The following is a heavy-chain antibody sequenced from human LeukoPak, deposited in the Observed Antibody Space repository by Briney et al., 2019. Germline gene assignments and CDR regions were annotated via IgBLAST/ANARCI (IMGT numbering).Heavy chain of an antibody. CDR3: ASLGRGP. Sequence: PSETLSLTCTVSGYSISSGYYWGWIRQPPGKGLEWIGSIYHSGSTYYNPSLKSRVTISVDTSKNQFSLKLSSVTAADTAVYYCASLGRGPWGQGTLVTVSS. D-gene: IGHD1-26*01. CDR2: IYHSGST. J-gene: IGHJ5*02. V-gene: IGHV4-38-2*02. CDR1: GYSISSGYY.